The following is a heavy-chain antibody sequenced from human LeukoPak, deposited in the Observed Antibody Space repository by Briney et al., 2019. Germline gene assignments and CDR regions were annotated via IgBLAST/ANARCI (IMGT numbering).Heavy chain of an antibody. CDR3: ARYSSGWYRFDY. CDR2: INHSGST. J-gene: IGHJ4*02. D-gene: IGHD6-19*01. CDR1: GGSFSGYY. Sequence: SETLSLTCAVYGGSFSGYYWSWIRQPPGKGLEWIGEINHSGSTNYSPSLKSRVTISVDTSKNQFSLKLSSVTAADTAVYYCARYSSGWYRFDYWGQGTLVTVSS. V-gene: IGHV4-34*01.